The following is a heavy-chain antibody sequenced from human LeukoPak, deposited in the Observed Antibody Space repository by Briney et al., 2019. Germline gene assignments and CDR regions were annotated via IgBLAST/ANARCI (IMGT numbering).Heavy chain of an antibody. CDR2: ISAYSANT. V-gene: IGHV1-18*01. CDR1: GYRFNIYG. D-gene: IGHD3-16*01. CDR3: ARDFVRGSERVMGVDY. J-gene: IGHJ4*02. Sequence: ASVKVSCKASGYRFNIYGTNWVRQAPGQGLEWMGWISAYSANTNYAQNFQGRVTMTRDTSTSTAYMELRSLRSDDTAVYYCARDFVRGSERVMGVDYWGQGTLVTVSS.